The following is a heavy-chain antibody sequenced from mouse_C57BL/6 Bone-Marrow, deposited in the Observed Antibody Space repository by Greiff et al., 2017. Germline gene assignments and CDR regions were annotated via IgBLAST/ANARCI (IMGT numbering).Heavy chain of an antibody. CDR3: AREVLRVDMDY. Sequence: QVQLQQPGAELVKPGASVKLSCKASGYTFTSYWMHWVKQRPGQGLAWIGLIHPNSGSTNYNEKFKSKATLTVDKSSSTAYMQLSSLTSEDAAVYYSAREVLRVDMDYWGQGTTDTVYS. J-gene: IGHJ4*01. D-gene: IGHD1-1*01. CDR2: IHPNSGST. CDR1: GYTFTSYW. V-gene: IGHV1-64*01.